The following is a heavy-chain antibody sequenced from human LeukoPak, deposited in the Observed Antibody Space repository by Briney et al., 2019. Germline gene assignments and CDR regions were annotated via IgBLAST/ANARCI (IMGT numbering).Heavy chain of an antibody. CDR1: GGSISSSSYY. J-gene: IGHJ6*03. CDR2: IYYSGST. D-gene: IGHD4-11*01. CDR3: ARAEPGYSNYGYYYYMDV. Sequence: SETLSLTCTVSGGSISSSSYYWGWIRQPPGKGLEWIGRIYYSGSTYYNPSLKSRVTISVDTSKNQFSLKLSSVTAADTAVYYCARAEPGYSNYGYYYYMDVWGKGTTVTVYS. V-gene: IGHV4-39*07.